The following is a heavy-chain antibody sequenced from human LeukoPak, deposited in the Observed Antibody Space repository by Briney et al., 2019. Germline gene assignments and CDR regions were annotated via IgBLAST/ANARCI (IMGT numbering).Heavy chain of an antibody. V-gene: IGHV3-30-3*01. Sequence: GGSLRLSCAASGFTFSSYALQWVRQAPGKELESVAGISFDGSNENSADSVKGRFTISRDKSKNTLYLQMNSLRVEDTAVYYCAREGNWNQDGFDYWGQGTLVTVSS. CDR3: AREGNWNQDGFDY. D-gene: IGHD1-1*01. CDR2: ISFDGSNE. J-gene: IGHJ4*02. CDR1: GFTFSSYA.